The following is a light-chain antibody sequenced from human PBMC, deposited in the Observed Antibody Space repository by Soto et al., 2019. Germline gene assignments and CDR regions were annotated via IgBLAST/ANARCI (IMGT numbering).Light chain of an antibody. CDR3: QHYNSYSEA. CDR1: QSISNR. J-gene: IGKJ1*01. V-gene: IGKV1-5*01. CDR2: DAS. Sequence: DIQMTQSPSTLSASVGDRVTITCRASQSISNRLAWYQQKPGKAPKVLIYDASSLESGVPSRFGGSGSGSEFTLTISSLQPDDFATYYCQHYNSYSEASGQGTKVDIK.